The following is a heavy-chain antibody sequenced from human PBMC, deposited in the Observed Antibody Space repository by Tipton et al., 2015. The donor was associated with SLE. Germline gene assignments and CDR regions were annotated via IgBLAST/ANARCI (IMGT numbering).Heavy chain of an antibody. CDR2: MNPNSGNT. CDR3: ARRAYYGSGSYPYYFDY. CDR1: GYTFTSYD. D-gene: IGHD3-10*01. J-gene: IGHJ4*02. V-gene: IGHV1-8*02. Sequence: QSGPEVKKPGASVKVSCKASGYTFTSYDINWVRQATGQGLEWMGWMNPNSGNTGYAQKFQGRVTMTRNTSVSTAYMELSSLRSEDTAVYYCARRAYYGSGSYPYYFDYWGQGTLVTVSS.